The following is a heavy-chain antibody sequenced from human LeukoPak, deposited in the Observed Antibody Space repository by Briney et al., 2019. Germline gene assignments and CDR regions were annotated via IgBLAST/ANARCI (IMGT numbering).Heavy chain of an antibody. Sequence: SETLSLTCTVSGGSISSYYWSWIRQPPGKGLEWIGYIYYSGSTNYNPSLKSRVTISVDTSKNQFSLKLSSVTAAGTAVYYCARYCSSTSCDYFDYWGQGTLVTVSS. D-gene: IGHD2-2*01. CDR2: IYYSGST. CDR3: ARYCSSTSCDYFDY. V-gene: IGHV4-59*08. CDR1: GGSISSYY. J-gene: IGHJ4*02.